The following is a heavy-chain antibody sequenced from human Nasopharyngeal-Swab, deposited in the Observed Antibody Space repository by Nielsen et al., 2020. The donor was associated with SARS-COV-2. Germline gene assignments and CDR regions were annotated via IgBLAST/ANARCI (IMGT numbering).Heavy chain of an antibody. CDR3: ARGDIVLMVYALSSGAFDI. CDR2: IYHSGST. J-gene: IGHJ3*02. V-gene: IGHV4-4*02. Sequence: SETLSLTCAVSGGSISSSNWWSWVRQPPGKGLEWIGEIYHSGSTNYNPSLKSRVTISVDKPKNQFSLKLSSVTAADTAVYYCARGDIVLMVYALSSGAFDIWGQGTMVTVSS. CDR1: GGSISSSNW. D-gene: IGHD2-8*01.